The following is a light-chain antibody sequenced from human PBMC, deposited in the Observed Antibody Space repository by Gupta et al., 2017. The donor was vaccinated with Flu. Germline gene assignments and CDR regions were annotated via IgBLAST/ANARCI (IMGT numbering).Light chain of an antibody. V-gene: IGLV3-25*03. J-gene: IGLJ2*01. CDR3: QSADSTSTYLV. CDR2: NDT. Sequence: YELTPPPLVSVPPGQPARIPCSGDTVSNTYSYWYQQKPGQAPVFLIYNDTERPSGVPERFSGSNSGTTVTLTISGVQAEDEAAYYCQSADSTSTYLVFGGGTKLTVL. CDR1: TVSNTY.